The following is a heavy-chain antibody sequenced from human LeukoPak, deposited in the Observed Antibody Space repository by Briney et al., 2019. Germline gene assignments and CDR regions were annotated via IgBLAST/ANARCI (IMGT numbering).Heavy chain of an antibody. J-gene: IGHJ4*02. Sequence: PGGSLRLSCAASGFTFDDYVMSWVRQAPGKGLEWVSAISGSGGSTYYADSGKGRFTRSRDNSKNTLYLQMNSLRAEDTALYFCAKDYSSGWYSFDYWGQGTLVTISS. D-gene: IGHD6-19*01. CDR1: GFTFDDYV. V-gene: IGHV3-23*01. CDR2: ISGSGGST. CDR3: AKDYSSGWYSFDY.